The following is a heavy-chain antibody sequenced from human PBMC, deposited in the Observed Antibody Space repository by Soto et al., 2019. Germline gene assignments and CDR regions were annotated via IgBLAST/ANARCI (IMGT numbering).Heavy chain of an antibody. V-gene: IGHV3-23*01. D-gene: IGHD1-1*01. CDR2: ISGSGGST. CDR3: AKDRFAGYAQRLGGMDV. J-gene: IGHJ6*02. Sequence: GGSLRLSCAASGFTFSSYAMSWVRQAPGKGLEWVSAISGSGGSTYYADSVTGRFTISRDNSKNPLYLQMNSLRAEDTAVYYCAKDRFAGYAQRLGGMDVWGQGTTVTVSS. CDR1: GFTFSSYA.